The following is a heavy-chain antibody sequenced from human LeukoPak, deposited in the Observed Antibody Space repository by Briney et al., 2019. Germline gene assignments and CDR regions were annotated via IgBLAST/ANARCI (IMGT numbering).Heavy chain of an antibody. CDR3: ARDRVVVPAAILHVAFDI. CDR2: IIPIFGTA. Sequence: ASVKVSCKASGGTFSSYAISWVRQAPGQGLEWMGGIIPIFGTANYAQKFQGRVTITADESTSTAYMELSSLRSEDTAVYYCARDRVVVPAAILHVAFDIWGQGTMVTVSS. D-gene: IGHD2-2*01. V-gene: IGHV1-69*13. CDR1: GGTFSSYA. J-gene: IGHJ3*02.